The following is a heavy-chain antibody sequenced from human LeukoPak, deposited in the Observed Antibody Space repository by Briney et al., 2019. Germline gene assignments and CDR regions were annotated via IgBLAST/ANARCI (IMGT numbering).Heavy chain of an antibody. CDR3: ARVGKQVAADY. J-gene: IGHJ4*02. Sequence: GGSLRLSCAASGFTFSSYWMSWVRQAPGKGLEWVANIKQDGSEKYYVDTVKGRFTISRDNAKNSLYLQMNSLRAEDTAVYYCARVGKQVAADYWGQGTLVTVSS. CDR1: GFTFSSYW. CDR2: IKQDGSEK. D-gene: IGHD2-15*01. V-gene: IGHV3-7*03.